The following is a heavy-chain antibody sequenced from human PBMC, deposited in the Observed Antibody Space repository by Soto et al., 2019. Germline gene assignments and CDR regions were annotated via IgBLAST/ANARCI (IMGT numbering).Heavy chain of an antibody. CDR2: ISGSGGST. J-gene: IGHJ4*02. D-gene: IGHD2-15*01. CDR1: GFTFSSYA. V-gene: IGHV3-23*01. Sequence: EVQLLESGGGLVQPGGSLRLSCAASGFTFSSYAMSWVRQAPGKGLEWVSAISGSGGSTYYADSVKGRFTISRDNSKNTLYLQMNSLRAEDTAVYYCAKGVVVAATFGTAFDYWGQGTLVTVSS. CDR3: AKGVVVAATFGTAFDY.